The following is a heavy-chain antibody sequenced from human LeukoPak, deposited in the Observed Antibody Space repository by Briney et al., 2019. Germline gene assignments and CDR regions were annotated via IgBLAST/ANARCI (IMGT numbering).Heavy chain of an antibody. J-gene: IGHJ4*02. D-gene: IGHD3-22*01. CDR2: ISGSGGST. Sequence: GGSLRLSCAASGFTFSTYWMSWVRQAPGKGLEWVSAISGSGGSTYYADSVKGRFTISRDNSKNTLYLQMNSLRAEDTAVYYCAYDNSGYFDYWGQGTLVTVSS. CDR1: GFTFSTYW. V-gene: IGHV3-23*01. CDR3: AYDNSGYFDY.